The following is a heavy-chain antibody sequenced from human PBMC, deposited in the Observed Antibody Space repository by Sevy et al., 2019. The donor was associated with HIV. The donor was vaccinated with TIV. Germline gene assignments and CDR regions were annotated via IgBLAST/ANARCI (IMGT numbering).Heavy chain of an antibody. CDR3: AKEWSQLSDWYGELDY. V-gene: IGHV3-23*01. D-gene: IGHD6-19*01. Sequence: GGYLRLSCAASGFTFSNYAMSWVRQAPGKGLEWVSSIRIRGGNTYYADSVKGRFTISRDNSKNMLYLQMNSLRAEDTAVYYCAKEWSQLSDWYGELDYWGQGSLVTVSS. CDR2: IRIRGGNT. CDR1: GFTFSNYA. J-gene: IGHJ4*02.